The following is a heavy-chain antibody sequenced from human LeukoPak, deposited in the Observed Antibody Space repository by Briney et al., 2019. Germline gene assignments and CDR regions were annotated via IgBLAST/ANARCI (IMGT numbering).Heavy chain of an antibody. CDR3: AKEGGSVLRYFDWLEYYFDY. Sequence: GGSLRLSCAASGFTFSSYAMSWVRQAPGKGLEWVSAISGSGGSTYYADSVKGRFTISRDNSKNTLYLQMNSLRAEDMAVYYCAKEGGSVLRYFDWLEYYFDYWGQGTLVTVSS. CDR1: GFTFSSYA. J-gene: IGHJ4*02. CDR2: ISGSGGST. D-gene: IGHD3-9*01. V-gene: IGHV3-23*01.